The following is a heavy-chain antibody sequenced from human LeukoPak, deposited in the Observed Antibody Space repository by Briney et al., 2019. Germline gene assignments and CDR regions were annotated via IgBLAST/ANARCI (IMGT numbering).Heavy chain of an antibody. Sequence: PSETLSLTCTVSGGSISSSSYYWGWIRQPPGKGLEWIGSIYYSGGTYYNPSFKSRFTIYIDTSKNQLSLKRSSVTAADTAVYYCARLASSSWYYVDYWGQGTLVTVSS. D-gene: IGHD6-13*01. CDR1: GGSISSSSYY. CDR3: ARLASSSWYYVDY. CDR2: IYYSGGT. V-gene: IGHV4-39*01. J-gene: IGHJ4*02.